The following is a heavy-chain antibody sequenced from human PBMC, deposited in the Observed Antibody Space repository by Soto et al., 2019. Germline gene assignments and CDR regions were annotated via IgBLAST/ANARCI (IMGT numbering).Heavy chain of an antibody. CDR3: ARIPRYCSGGSCYSGSFDY. CDR1: GGSFSGYY. D-gene: IGHD2-15*01. Sequence: QVQLQQWGAGLLKPSETLSLTCAVYGGSFSGYYWSWIRQPPGKGLEWIGEINHSGSTNYNPSLKSRVTISVDTSKNQLSLKLSSVTAADTAVYYCARIPRYCSGGSCYSGSFDYWGQGTLVTVSS. V-gene: IGHV4-34*01. CDR2: INHSGST. J-gene: IGHJ4*02.